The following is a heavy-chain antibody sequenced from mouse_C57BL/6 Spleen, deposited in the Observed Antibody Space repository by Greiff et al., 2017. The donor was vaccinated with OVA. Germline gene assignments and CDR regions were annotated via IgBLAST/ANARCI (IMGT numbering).Heavy chain of an antibody. CDR2: INPSTGGT. V-gene: IGHV1-42*01. CDR1: GYSFTGYY. Sequence: VQLKQSGPELVKPGASVKISCKASGYSFTGYYMNWVKQSPEKSLEWIGEINPSTGGTPYNQKFKAKATLTVDKSSSTAYMQLKSLTSEDSAVYYCARVGGYAMDYWGQGTSVTVSS. CDR3: ARVGGYAMDY. J-gene: IGHJ4*01.